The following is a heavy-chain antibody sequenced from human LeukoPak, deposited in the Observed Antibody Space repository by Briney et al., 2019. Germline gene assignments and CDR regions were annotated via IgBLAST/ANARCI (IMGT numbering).Heavy chain of an antibody. CDR2: IYTSGST. CDR3: AREDYDILTGYYPLDY. CDR1: GGSISSYY. J-gene: IGHJ4*02. Sequence: SETLSLTCTVSGGSISSYYWSWIRQPAGKGLEWIGPIYTSGSTNYNPSLKSRVTMSVDTSKNQFSLKLSSVTAADTAVYYCAREDYDILTGYYPLDYWGQGTLVTVSS. D-gene: IGHD3-9*01. V-gene: IGHV4-4*07.